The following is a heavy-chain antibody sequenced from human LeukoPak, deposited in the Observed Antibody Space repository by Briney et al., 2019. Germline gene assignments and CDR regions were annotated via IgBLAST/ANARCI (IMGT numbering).Heavy chain of an antibody. D-gene: IGHD1-26*01. V-gene: IGHV5-51*01. CDR1: GYSFTSYW. J-gene: IGHJ4*02. CDR2: MYPGDSDP. CDR3: ARQRSYPDYFDY. Sequence: GESLKISCKGSGYSFTSYWIGWVRQMPGKGLEWMVIMYPGDSDPRYSPSFQGQVTISPDKYISTAYLQWSRLKDSYTAMYYCARQRSYPDYFDYWGQGTLVTVSS.